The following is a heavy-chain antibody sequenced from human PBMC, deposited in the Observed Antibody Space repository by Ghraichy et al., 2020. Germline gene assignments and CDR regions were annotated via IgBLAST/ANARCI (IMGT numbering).Heavy chain of an antibody. J-gene: IGHJ6*02. CDR3: ARRGGSGSPWYYGMDV. D-gene: IGHD3-10*01. Sequence: SETLSLTCTVSGGSISSYYWSWIRQPPGKGLEWIGYIYYSGSTNYNPSLKSRVTISVDTSKNQFSLKLSSVTAADTAVYYCARRGGSGSPWYYGMDVWGQGTTVTVSS. CDR1: GGSISSYY. CDR2: IYYSGST. V-gene: IGHV4-59*08.